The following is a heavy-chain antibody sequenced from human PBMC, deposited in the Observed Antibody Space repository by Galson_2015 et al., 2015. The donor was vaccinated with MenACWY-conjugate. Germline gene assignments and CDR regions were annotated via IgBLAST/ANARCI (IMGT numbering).Heavy chain of an antibody. CDR3: AKVGLL. V-gene: IGHV3-23*01. J-gene: IGHJ4*02. Sequence: SLRLSCAASGFTFSNYAMSWVRQAPGKGLEWVSTISDSGGTTYYADSVKGRFTISRDNSKNTLYLQMNNLRADDTAVYYCAKVGLLGGQGTLVTVSS. CDR1: GFTFSNYA. D-gene: IGHD3-3*01. CDR2: ISDSGGTT.